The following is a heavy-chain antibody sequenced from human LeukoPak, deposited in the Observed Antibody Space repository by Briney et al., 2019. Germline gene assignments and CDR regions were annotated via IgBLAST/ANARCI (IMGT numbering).Heavy chain of an antibody. D-gene: IGHD4-11*01. J-gene: IGHJ4*02. CDR2: ISHSGST. CDR3: ARVNTVMATFDY. CDR1: AYSISSAYY. Sequence: SETLSLTCTVSAYSISSAYYGGWIRQPPGKGLEWIATISHSGSTYYNPSLKSRVTISADTSQNQHSLKLSSVTAADTAVYYCARVNTVMATFDYWGQGTPVTVSS. V-gene: IGHV4-38-2*02.